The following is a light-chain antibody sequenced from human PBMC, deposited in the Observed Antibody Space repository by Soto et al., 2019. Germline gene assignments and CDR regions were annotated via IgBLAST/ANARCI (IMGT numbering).Light chain of an antibody. V-gene: IGLV1-40*01. Sequence: QSVLTQPPSVSGAPGQRVTISCTGSGSNIGADYAVHWYQQLPGTVPKLLIYDNSNRPSGVPDRFSGSKSGTSASLAITGLQAADEADYYCASWDDNLNGPVFGRGTKLTVL. CDR2: DNS. CDR3: ASWDDNLNGPV. CDR1: GSNIGADYA. J-gene: IGLJ2*01.